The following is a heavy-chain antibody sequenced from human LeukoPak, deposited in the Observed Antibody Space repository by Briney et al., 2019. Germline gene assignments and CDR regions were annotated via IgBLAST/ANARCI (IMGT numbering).Heavy chain of an antibody. CDR3: ARVRHGAYYFDY. J-gene: IGHJ4*02. D-gene: IGHD4-17*01. V-gene: IGHV1-18*01. CDR1: GYTFTSYG. CDR2: ISAYNGNT. Sequence: ASVKVSCKASGYTFTSYGISWVRQAPGQGLEWMGWISAYNGNTNHAQKLQGRVTMTTDTSTSTAYMELRSLRSDDTAVYYCARVRHGAYYFDYWGQGTLVTVSS.